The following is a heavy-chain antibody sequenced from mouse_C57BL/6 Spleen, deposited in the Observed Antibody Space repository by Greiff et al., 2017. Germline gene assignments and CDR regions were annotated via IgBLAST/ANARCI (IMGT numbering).Heavy chain of an antibody. CDR3: ARRRNDYDDGHWYFDV. V-gene: IGHV1-69*01. CDR2: IAPSDSYT. D-gene: IGHD2-4*01. Sequence: QVQLQQPGAELVMPGASVKLSCKASGYTFTSYWMHWVKQRPGQGLEWIGEIAPSDSYTNYNQKFKGKSTLTVDKSSSTAYMQLSSLTSEDSAVYYCARRRNDYDDGHWYFDVWGTGTTVTVSS. CDR1: GYTFTSYW. J-gene: IGHJ1*03.